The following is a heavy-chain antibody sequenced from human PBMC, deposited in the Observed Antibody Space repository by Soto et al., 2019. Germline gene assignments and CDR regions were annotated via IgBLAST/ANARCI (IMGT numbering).Heavy chain of an antibody. V-gene: IGHV4-34*01. CDR3: ARGPQRGYSYGYYYYYYGMDV. J-gene: IGHJ6*02. CDR2: INHSGST. Sequence: SETLSLACPVYGGSFSGYYWSWIRQPPGQVLEWIGEINHSGSTDYNPSLKRRVTISVDTSKNQFSLKLSSVTAADTAVYYCARGPQRGYSYGYYYYYYGMDVWGQGTTVT. CDR1: GGSFSGYY. D-gene: IGHD5-18*01.